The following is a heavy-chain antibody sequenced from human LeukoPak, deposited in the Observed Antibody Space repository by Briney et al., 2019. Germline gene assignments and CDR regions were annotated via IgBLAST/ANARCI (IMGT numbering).Heavy chain of an antibody. V-gene: IGHV4-38-2*02. Sequence: SETLSLTCTVSGYSISSGYYWGWIRQPPGKGLEWIGSIYHSGSTYYNPSLKSRVTISVDTSKNQFSLKLSSVTAADTAVYYCAREVGSFWSGYCHFDYWGQGTLVTVSS. D-gene: IGHD3-3*01. CDR2: IYHSGST. CDR3: AREVGSFWSGYCHFDY. CDR1: GYSISSGYY. J-gene: IGHJ4*02.